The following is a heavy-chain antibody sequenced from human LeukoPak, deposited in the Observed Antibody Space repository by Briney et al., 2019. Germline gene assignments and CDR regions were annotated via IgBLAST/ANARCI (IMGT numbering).Heavy chain of an antibody. CDR3: ARGMTAIGGVIDY. CDR1: GFSFSDYN. D-gene: IGHD3-16*01. V-gene: IGHV3-21*01. CDR2: ITTSSTYI. J-gene: IGHJ4*02. Sequence: PGGSLRLSCAASGFSFSDYNMNWVRQAPGKALEWVSSITTSSTYIYYGDSVKGRFTISRDNAKNSLYLQMNSLRAEDTAVYYCARGMTAIGGVIDYWGQGTLVTVSS.